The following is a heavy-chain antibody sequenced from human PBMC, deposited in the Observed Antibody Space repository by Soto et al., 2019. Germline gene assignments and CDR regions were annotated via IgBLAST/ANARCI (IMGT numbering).Heavy chain of an antibody. CDR3: SRRSSGWYFDY. Sequence: EVQQLESGGGLVQPGGSLRLSCAASGFTFSSYAMSWVRQAPGKGLEWVSVISGSGGSTYYADSVKGRFTISRDNSKNTLYLQMNCLRAEDTAVYYCSRRSSGWYFDYWGQGTLVTVSS. V-gene: IGHV3-23*01. CDR2: ISGSGGST. CDR1: GFTFSSYA. J-gene: IGHJ4*02. D-gene: IGHD6-13*01.